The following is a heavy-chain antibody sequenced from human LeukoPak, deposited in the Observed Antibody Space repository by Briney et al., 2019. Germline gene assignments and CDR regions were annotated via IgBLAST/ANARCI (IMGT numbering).Heavy chain of an antibody. CDR1: GYTFTSYY. J-gene: IGHJ4*02. V-gene: IGHV1-46*01. CDR3: ARRWYYYDSSGYYRYYHFDY. CDR2: INPSGGST. Sequence: WASVKVSCKASGYTFTSYYMHWVRQAPGQGLEWMGIINPSGGSTSYAQKFQGRVTMTRDMSTSTVYMELSSLGSEDTAVYYCARRWYYYDSSGYYRYYHFDYWGQGTLVTVSS. D-gene: IGHD3-22*01.